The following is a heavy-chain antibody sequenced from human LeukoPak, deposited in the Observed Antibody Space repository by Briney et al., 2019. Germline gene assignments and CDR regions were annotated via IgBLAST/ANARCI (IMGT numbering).Heavy chain of an antibody. D-gene: IGHD3-9*01. J-gene: IGHJ5*02. Sequence: GGSLRLSCAASGFTFSSYSMNWVRQAPGKGLEWVSSISSNSAYMYYADSVKGRFTISRDNAKNSLYLQMNSLRAEDTAVYYCARGCITIFCQHAWGQGTLVTVSS. CDR3: ARGCITIFCQHA. V-gene: IGHV3-21*01. CDR2: ISSNSAYM. CDR1: GFTFSSYS.